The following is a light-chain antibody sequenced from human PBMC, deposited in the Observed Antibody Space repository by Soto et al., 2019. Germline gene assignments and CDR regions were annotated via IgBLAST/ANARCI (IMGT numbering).Light chain of an antibody. CDR2: AAS. CDR1: QGISND. CDR3: LQDYNSPYT. Sequence: AIQMTQSPSSLSASVGDRVTITCRASQGISNDLAWYQQKPGKAPKLLIYAASTLQSGVPPRFSGSGSGTDFTLTISRLQPEDFATYFCLQDYNSPYTFGQGTKVDIK. J-gene: IGKJ2*01. V-gene: IGKV1-6*01.